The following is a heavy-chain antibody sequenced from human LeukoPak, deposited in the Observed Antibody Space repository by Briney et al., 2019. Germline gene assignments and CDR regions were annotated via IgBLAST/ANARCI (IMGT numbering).Heavy chain of an antibody. D-gene: IGHD2-2*01. CDR1: GGSISSYY. CDR3: ARYSSSSRFFDY. Sequence: PSETLSLTCTVSGGSISSYYWSWIRQPPGKGLEWIGYIYYSGSTNYNPSLKSRVTISVDTSKNQFSLKLSSVAAADTAVYYCARYSSSSRFFDYWGQETLVTVSS. J-gene: IGHJ4*02. V-gene: IGHV4-59*01. CDR2: IYYSGST.